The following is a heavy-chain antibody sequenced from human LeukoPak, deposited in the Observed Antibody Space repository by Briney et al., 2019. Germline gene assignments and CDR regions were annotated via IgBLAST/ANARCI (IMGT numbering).Heavy chain of an antibody. J-gene: IGHJ4*02. V-gene: IGHV4-34*01. CDR3: ARLLGGSFYFDY. CDR2: INHSGST. CDR1: GGSFSGYY. Sequence: PSETLSLTCAVYGGSFSGYYWSWIRQPPGKGLEWIGEINHSGSTNYNPSLKSRVTISGDTSKRQFSLKLSSVTAADTAVYYCARLLGGSFYFDYWGQGALVTVSS. D-gene: IGHD1-26*01.